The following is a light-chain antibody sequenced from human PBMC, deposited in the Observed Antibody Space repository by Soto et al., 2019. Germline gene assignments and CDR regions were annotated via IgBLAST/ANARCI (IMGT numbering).Light chain of an antibody. J-gene: IGKJ5*01. V-gene: IGKV1-5*03. CDR2: KAS. CDR3: QQHNSFSIN. Sequence: DIQMTQSPTTLPASVGYRVTLTCQASESISMWLAWYQQTPRKAPKVLIYKASSLESGVPSRFSGSGSGTEFTLTINSLQADDFATYYCQQHNSFSINCGQGTRLE. CDR1: ESISMW.